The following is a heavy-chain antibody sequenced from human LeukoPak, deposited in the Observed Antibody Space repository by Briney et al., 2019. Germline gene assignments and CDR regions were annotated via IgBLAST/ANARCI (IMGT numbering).Heavy chain of an antibody. CDR3: ARALRYRQKSVPAAMWGYYFDY. Sequence: SETLSLTCTLSVDSISIGVYYCSWIRQHPGKGLEWNEYIYYSGSTYYNPTLKSRVTISVDTSKTQFSQKLSSVTAADTAGYYCARALRYRQKSVPAAMWGYYFDYWGQGTLVTVSS. V-gene: IGHV4-31*03. D-gene: IGHD2-2*01. CDR1: VDSISIGVYY. J-gene: IGHJ4*02. CDR2: IYYSGST.